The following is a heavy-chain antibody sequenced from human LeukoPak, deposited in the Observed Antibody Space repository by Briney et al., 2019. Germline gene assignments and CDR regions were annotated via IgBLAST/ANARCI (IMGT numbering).Heavy chain of an antibody. CDR1: GFTFSNYW. CDR3: TAIEASGRRKFDY. J-gene: IGHJ4*02. Sequence: GGSLRLSCAASGFTFSNYWMHWVRQAPGKGLVWVSRVNSDGSSTTYADSVKGRFTISRDNAKNTLYLQRNSLRAEDTALYYCTAIEASGRRKFDYWGRGTLVTVSS. D-gene: IGHD2-15*01. V-gene: IGHV3-74*01. CDR2: VNSDGSST.